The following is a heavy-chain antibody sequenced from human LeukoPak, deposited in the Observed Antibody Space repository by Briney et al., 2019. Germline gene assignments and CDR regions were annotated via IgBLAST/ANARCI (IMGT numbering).Heavy chain of an antibody. Sequence: ASVKVSCKASGYTFTIHWVRQAPGQGLEWMGWINPNSGDTNYAQKLQGRVTMTTDTSTSTAYMELRSLRSDDTAVYYCASSKIAAAGDDAFDIWGQGTMVTVSS. V-gene: IGHV1-18*01. D-gene: IGHD6-13*01. CDR2: INPNSGDT. CDR3: ASSKIAAAGDDAFDI. J-gene: IGHJ3*02. CDR1: GYTFTIH.